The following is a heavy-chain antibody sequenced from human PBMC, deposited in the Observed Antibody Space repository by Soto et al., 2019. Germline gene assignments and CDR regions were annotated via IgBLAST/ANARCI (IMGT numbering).Heavy chain of an antibody. CDR1: GYTFTGYY. J-gene: IGHJ4*02. CDR3: VRVPVSDTQSYFDY. Sequence: ASVKVSCKASGYTFTGYYMHWVRQAPGQGLEWMGWINPNSGGTNYAQKFQGWVTMTRDTSISTAYMELSRLRSDDTAVYYCVRVPVSDTQSYFDYWGQGTLVTVSS. D-gene: IGHD2-15*01. V-gene: IGHV1-2*04. CDR2: INPNSGGT.